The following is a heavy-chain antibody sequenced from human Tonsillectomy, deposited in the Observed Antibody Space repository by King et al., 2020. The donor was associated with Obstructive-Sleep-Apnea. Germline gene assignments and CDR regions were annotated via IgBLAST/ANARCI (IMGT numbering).Heavy chain of an antibody. CDR1: GFIFSDHY. D-gene: IGHD7-27*01. Sequence: VQLVESGGGLVQPGGSLRLSCAASGFIFSDHYMNWVRQAPGKGLEWVGRSKNRVNSYTREYAASVRGRFIISRDDSKNLLYLQMNSLKTDDTAVYYCDRAQTGEGDAFDVWGRGTMVTVSS. V-gene: IGHV3-72*01. CDR2: SKNRVNSYTR. CDR3: DRAQTGEGDAFDV. J-gene: IGHJ3*01.